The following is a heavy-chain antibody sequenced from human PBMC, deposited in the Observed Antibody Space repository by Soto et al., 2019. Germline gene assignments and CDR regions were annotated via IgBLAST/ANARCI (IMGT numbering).Heavy chain of an antibody. CDR3: ARRWGDAFDI. J-gene: IGHJ3*02. V-gene: IGHV4-59*08. CDR2: IYYSGST. Sequence: QVQLQESGPGLVKPSETLSLTCTVSGGSISSYYWSWIRQPPGKGLEWIGYIYYSGSTNYNPSLKSRVTISVDTAKNQFSLKMSSVTAADTAVYYCARRWGDAFDIWCQGTRVTVSS. CDR1: GGSISSYY. D-gene: IGHD3-16*01.